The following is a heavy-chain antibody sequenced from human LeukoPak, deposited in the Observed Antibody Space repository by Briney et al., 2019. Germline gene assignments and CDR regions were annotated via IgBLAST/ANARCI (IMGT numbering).Heavy chain of an antibody. CDR3: ARGAGSWRYYFDY. CDR2: IWYDGSNK. CDR1: GFTFSSYG. Sequence: PGRSLRLSYAASGFTFSSYGMHWVRQAPGKGLEWVAVIWYDGSNKYYADSVKGRFTISRDNSKNTLYLQMNSLRAEDTAVYYCARGAGSWRYYFDYWGQGTLVTVSS. V-gene: IGHV3-33*01. J-gene: IGHJ4*02. D-gene: IGHD6-13*01.